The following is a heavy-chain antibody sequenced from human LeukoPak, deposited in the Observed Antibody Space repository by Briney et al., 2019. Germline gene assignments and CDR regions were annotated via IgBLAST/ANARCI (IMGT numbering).Heavy chain of an antibody. Sequence: GGSLRLSCAASGFTFSKSLMAWVRQTPGTGLELVSSIATTGTATRYVDSVKGRFTISRDNSKNTLYLQMNNLRAEDTALYFCAKAVYFGPGTYYFDSWGQGALVTVSS. CDR3: AKAVYFGPGTYYFDS. V-gene: IGHV3-23*01. CDR2: IATTGTAT. CDR1: GFTFSKSL. D-gene: IGHD3-10*01. J-gene: IGHJ4*02.